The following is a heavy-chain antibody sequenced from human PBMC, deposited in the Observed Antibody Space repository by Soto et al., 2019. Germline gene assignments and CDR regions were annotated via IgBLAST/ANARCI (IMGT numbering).Heavy chain of an antibody. CDR1: GFSFSDYT. V-gene: IGHV3-21*01. D-gene: IGHD1-20*01. CDR2: ISKGSDYI. CDR3: AKDSGCVNNACAYDP. Sequence: GGSLRLSCAASGFSFSDYTMNWVRQAPGKGLEWVSSISKGSDYIFYADKVKGRFTISRDNARNSLHLQMTSLRVEGTAVYYCAKDSGCVNNACAYDPWGQGTLVTVSS. J-gene: IGHJ5*02.